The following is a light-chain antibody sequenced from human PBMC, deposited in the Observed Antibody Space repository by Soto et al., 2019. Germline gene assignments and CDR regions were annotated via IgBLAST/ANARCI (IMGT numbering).Light chain of an antibody. CDR3: QQYNNWPPVR. Sequence: IVMTQSPGTLSVSPGERATLSCRASQSVSSNLAWYQQKPGQAPRLLIYGASTRATGIPARFSGSGSGTEFTLTISSLQSEDFAVYYCQQYNNWPPVRFGQGTKVDIK. V-gene: IGKV3D-15*01. CDR2: GAS. CDR1: QSVSSN. J-gene: IGKJ1*01.